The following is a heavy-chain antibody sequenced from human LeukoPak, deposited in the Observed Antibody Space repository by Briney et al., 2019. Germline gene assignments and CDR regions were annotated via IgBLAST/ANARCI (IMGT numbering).Heavy chain of an antibody. D-gene: IGHD3-9*01. J-gene: IGHJ4*02. CDR3: AFFDWLFPIDY. CDR1: GGSISSSSYY. V-gene: IGHV4-39*01. CDR2: IYYSGST. Sequence: SETLSLTCTVSGGSISSSSYYWGWLRQPPGKGREWVGSIYYSGSTYYNPSLRSRVTISVDTSKNQFFLKLSSVTAADTAVYYCAFFDWLFPIDYWGQGTLVTVSS.